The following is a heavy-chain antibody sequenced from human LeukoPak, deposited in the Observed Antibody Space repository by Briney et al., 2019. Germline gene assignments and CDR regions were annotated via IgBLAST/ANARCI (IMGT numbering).Heavy chain of an antibody. J-gene: IGHJ4*02. CDR1: GFTFRMYS. CDR2: MSYDGSTK. Sequence: GGSLRLSCAASGFTFRMYSIHWVRQAPGKGLWWVAVMSYDGSTKYLADSVKGRFTISRDNSQNTVYLQMNSLTAEDTAVYYCTRVRVPSRILLPYFDYWGQGTLVTVSS. D-gene: IGHD2-15*01. CDR3: TRVRVPSRILLPYFDY. V-gene: IGHV3-30*01.